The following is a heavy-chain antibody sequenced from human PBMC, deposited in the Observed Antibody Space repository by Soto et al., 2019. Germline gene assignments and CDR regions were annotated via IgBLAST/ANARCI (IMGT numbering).Heavy chain of an antibody. CDR2: IYYSGST. CDR1: GGSISSGDYY. V-gene: IGHV4-30-4*01. J-gene: IGHJ5*02. D-gene: IGHD3-22*01. CDR3: ARDLGRYYDSSGYPAGVDP. Sequence: SETLSLTCTVSGGSISSGDYYWSWIRQPPGKGLEWIGYIYYSGSTYYNPSLKSRVTTSVDTSKNQFSLKLSSVTAADTAVYYCARDLGRYYDSSGYPAGVDPWGQGTLVTVSS.